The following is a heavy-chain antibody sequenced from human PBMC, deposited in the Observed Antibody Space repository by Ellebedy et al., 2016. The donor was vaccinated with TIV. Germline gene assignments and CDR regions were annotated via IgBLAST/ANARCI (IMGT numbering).Heavy chain of an antibody. D-gene: IGHD3-22*01. V-gene: IGHV3-23*01. CDR1: GYGLSFSNYA. CDR3: ARELGGSGCSDFDY. CDR2: ISASGSNT. Sequence: GESLKISCAASGYGLSFSNYAMTWVRQAPGKGLQWISGISASGSNTYHADSVKGRFTISRDNSQNTLYLEMNSLRADDTALYYCARELGGSGCSDFDYWGQGTLVTVSS. J-gene: IGHJ4*02.